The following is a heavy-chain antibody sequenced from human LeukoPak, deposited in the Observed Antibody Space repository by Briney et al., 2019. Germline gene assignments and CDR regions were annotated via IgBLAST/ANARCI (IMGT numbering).Heavy chain of an antibody. CDR1: GFTFTNAW. D-gene: IGHD3-10*01. V-gene: IGHV3-15*01. Sequence: GGSLRLSWAASGFTFTNAWMYWVRQAPGKGLEWVGRIKSKTDGGTSDYAAPVTGRFTISRDDSKSTLYLEMNSLKTEDTGVYYCSTLWYGAWGQGTLVTVSS. CDR2: IKSKTDGGTS. J-gene: IGHJ5*02. CDR3: STLWYGA.